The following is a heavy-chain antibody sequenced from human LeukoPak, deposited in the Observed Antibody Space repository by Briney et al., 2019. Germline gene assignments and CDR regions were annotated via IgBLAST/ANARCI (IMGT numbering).Heavy chain of an antibody. J-gene: IGHJ4*02. V-gene: IGHV3-53*01. CDR2: IYSGSST. Sequence: GGSLRLSCVASGFTVSSNYMSWVRQAPGTGLEWVSVIYSGSSTYYAESVKGRFTISRNTSKNTLYLQMNSLRADDTAVYYCARDTGALDSWGQGTLVTVSS. CDR1: GFTVSSNY. CDR3: ARDTGALDS. D-gene: IGHD2-8*02.